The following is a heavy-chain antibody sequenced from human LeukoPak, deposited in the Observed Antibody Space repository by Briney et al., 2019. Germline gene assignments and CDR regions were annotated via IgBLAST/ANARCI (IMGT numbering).Heavy chain of an antibody. V-gene: IGHV1-8*03. CDR2: MNPNSGNT. CDR3: ARGRSDFWSGYYWVMDV. J-gene: IGHJ6*03. Sequence: ASVKVSCKASGYTFTSYDINWVRQATGQGLEWMGWMNPNSGNTGYVQKFQGRVTITRNTSISTAYMELSSLRSEDTAVYYCARGRSDFWSGYYWVMDVWGKGTTVTVSS. D-gene: IGHD3-3*01. CDR1: GYTFTSYD.